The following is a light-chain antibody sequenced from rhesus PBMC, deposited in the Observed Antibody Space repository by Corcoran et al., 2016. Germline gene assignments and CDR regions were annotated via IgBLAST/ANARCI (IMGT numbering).Light chain of an antibody. J-gene: IGKJ4*01. CDR3: LQYSSSPLT. Sequence: DIQMTQSPSSLLASVGDTVTITCRASPSISSWLDWYQQKPGNAPKLMLDKASSLQSGVPSRFSGSGSWTDFTLPISSLQPEDFSTYYSLQYSSSPLTFGRGTKVVLK. V-gene: IGKV1-22*01. CDR2: KAS. CDR1: PSISSW.